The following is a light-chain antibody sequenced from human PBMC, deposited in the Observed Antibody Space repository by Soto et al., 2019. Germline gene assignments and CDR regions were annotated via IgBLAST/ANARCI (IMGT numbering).Light chain of an antibody. J-gene: IGKJ1*01. V-gene: IGKV1-6*01. CDR2: GGT. Sequence: AIQMTQSPSSLSASVGDRVTITCRASEDIRRDLGWYQQKPGKAPQVLIYGGTYLQSGVPSRFSGYGSGTDFALTITSLQPEDFATYYCLQDFIDPRTFGQGTKLYIK. CDR3: LQDFIDPRT. CDR1: EDIRRD.